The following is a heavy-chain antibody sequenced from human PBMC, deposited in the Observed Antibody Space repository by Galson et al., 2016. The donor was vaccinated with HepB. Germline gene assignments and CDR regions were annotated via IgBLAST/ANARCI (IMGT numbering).Heavy chain of an antibody. V-gene: IGHV3-53*01. Sequence: SLRLSCAASGFTVSDYYMTWVRQAPGKGLEWVSVVFLGGSTYYAQSVEGRFTISRDDSKNTLHLQMNSLTAEDTAVYFCAREYRNSWLNFWYSDLWGRGTLVTVSS. CDR1: GFTVSDYY. J-gene: IGHJ2*01. CDR2: VFLGGST. CDR3: AREYRNSWLNFWYSDL. D-gene: IGHD6-13*01.